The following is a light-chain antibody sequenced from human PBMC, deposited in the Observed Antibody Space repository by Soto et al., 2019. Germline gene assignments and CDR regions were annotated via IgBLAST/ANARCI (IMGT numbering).Light chain of an antibody. CDR3: AVWDDSLDGVV. J-gene: IGLJ3*02. V-gene: IGLV1-47*01. CDR2: RNG. Sequence: QSVLTQPPSASATPGQGVMISCSGGSVNIGSNYVYWYQQLPGTAPKLLIYRNGQRPSGVPDRFSGSKSGTSASLAISGLRSEDEADYYCAVWDDSLDGVVFGGGTKLTVL. CDR1: SVNIGSNY.